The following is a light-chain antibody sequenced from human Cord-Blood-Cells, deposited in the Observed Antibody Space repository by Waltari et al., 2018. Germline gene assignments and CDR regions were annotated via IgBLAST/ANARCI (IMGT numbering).Light chain of an antibody. CDR3: SSYTSSSTPWV. J-gene: IGLJ3*02. V-gene: IGLV2-14*01. CDR1: TIDVGGLNY. Sequence: QSALTQPASRSGSPGQPLPISCPGTTIDVGGLNYFSWYQQHPAKAPKLIIVDVSNRPPGVSPRCSGSKSCNTASLTISGLQAEDEADYYCSSYTSSSTPWVFGGGTKLTVL. CDR2: DVS.